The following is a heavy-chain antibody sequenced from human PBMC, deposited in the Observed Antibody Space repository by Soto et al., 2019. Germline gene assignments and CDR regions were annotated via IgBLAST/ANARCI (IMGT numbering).Heavy chain of an antibody. V-gene: IGHV1-69*01. D-gene: IGHD4-17*01. CDR2: IIPIFGTA. CDR3: ARNDGPSEIDYGENNWFDP. J-gene: IGHJ5*02. Sequence: QVQLVQSGAEVKQPGSSVKVSCKASGGTFSSYAISWVRQAPGQGLEWMGGIIPIFGTANYAQKFQGRVTITADESTSTAYMELSSLRSEDTAVYYCARNDGPSEIDYGENNWFDPWGQGTLVTVSS. CDR1: GGTFSSYA.